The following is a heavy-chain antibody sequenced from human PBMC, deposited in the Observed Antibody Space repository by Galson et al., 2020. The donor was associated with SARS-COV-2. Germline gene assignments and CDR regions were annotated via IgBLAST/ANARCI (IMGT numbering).Heavy chain of an antibody. D-gene: IGHD6-13*01. V-gene: IGHV4-34*01. J-gene: IGHJ4*02. Sequence: SETLSLTCAVYGGSLSGYYWSWVRQAPGKGLEWIGEIDQTGSTHYNPTLRSRVSISVDTSKNQFALSLTSVTAADTAVYYCAILYSSKNFWGKGTLVTVSS. CDR3: AILYSSKNF. CDR1: GGSLSGYY. CDR2: IDQTGST.